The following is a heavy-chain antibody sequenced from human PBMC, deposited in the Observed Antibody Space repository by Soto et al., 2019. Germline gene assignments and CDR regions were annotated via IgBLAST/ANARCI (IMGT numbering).Heavy chain of an antibody. V-gene: IGHV4-59*01. CDR1: GGSISSYY. Sequence: QVQLQESGPGLVKPSETLSLTCTVSGGSISSYYWSWIRQPPGKGLEWIGYIYYSGSTNANPSLTRRVTIPVDTSKNQFSLKLSSVSAADTAVYYCARDSNRGYSGYDKLDYWGQGTLVTVSS. D-gene: IGHD5-12*01. CDR3: ARDSNRGYSGYDKLDY. J-gene: IGHJ4*02. CDR2: IYYSGST.